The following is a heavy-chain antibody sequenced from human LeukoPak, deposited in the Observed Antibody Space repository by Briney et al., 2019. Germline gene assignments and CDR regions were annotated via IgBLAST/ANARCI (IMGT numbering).Heavy chain of an antibody. J-gene: IGHJ3*02. V-gene: IGHV3-21*01. CDR2: ISSSSSYI. D-gene: IGHD5-24*01. CDR3: AREGNGYISEAFDI. CDR1: GFTFSSYS. Sequence: GGSLRLSCAASGFTFSSYSMNWVRQAPGKGLEWVLSISSSSSYIYYADSVKGRFTISRDNAKNSLYLQMNSLRAEDTAVYYCAREGNGYISEAFDIWGQGTMVTVSS.